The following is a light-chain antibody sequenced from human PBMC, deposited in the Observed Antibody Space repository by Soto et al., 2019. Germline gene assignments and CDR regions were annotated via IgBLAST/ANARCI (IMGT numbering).Light chain of an antibody. CDR3: QSYDSSLSDFDV. V-gene: IGLV1-40*01. J-gene: IGLJ1*01. Sequence: QSVLTQPPSVSGAPGQRVTISCTGSSSNIGAGSYVNWYQQLPGAAPKLLIYADNDRPSRVPDRFSGSKSGTSASLAITGLQAEDEADYYCQSYDSSLSDFDVFGTGTKLTVL. CDR1: SSNIGAGSY. CDR2: ADN.